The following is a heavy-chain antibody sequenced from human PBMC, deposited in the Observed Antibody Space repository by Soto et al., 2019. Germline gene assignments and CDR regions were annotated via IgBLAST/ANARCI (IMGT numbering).Heavy chain of an antibody. CDR3: ARARYCTNGVCYGGGMDY. D-gene: IGHD2-8*01. Sequence: QVQLQESGPGLVKPSQTLSLTCTVSGGSISSGGYYWSWIRQHPGKGLQWIGHIYYSGSTYSNPALKSRVTISVDTSKNQFSLKLSSVTAADTAVYYCARARYCTNGVCYGGGMDYWGQGTLVTVSS. CDR2: IYYSGST. V-gene: IGHV4-31*03. J-gene: IGHJ4*02. CDR1: GGSISSGGYY.